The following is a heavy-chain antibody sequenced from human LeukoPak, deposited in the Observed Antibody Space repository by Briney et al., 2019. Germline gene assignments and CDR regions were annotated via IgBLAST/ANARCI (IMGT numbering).Heavy chain of an antibody. J-gene: IGHJ4*02. CDR1: GGSIGSGGYS. Sequence: ETSQTLSLTCAVSGGSIGSGGYSWSWIRQPPGKGLEWIGYIYHSGSTYYNPSLKSRVTISVDRSKNQFSLKLSSVTAADTAVYYCARDGDGYELDYWGQGTLVTVSS. V-gene: IGHV4-30-2*01. D-gene: IGHD5-24*01. CDR3: ARDGDGYELDY. CDR2: IYHSGST.